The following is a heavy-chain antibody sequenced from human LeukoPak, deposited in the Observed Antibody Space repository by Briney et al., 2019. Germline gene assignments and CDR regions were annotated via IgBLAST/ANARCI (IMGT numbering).Heavy chain of an antibody. CDR3: AREFAFDIVATSGSELFDNY. D-gene: IGHD5-12*01. CDR2: INPNSGGT. J-gene: IGHJ4*02. V-gene: IGHV1-2*02. CDR1: GYTFTGYY. Sequence: ASVKVSCKASGYTFTGYYMHWVRQAPGQGLEWMGWINPNSGGTNYAQKFQGRVTMTRDTSISTAYMELSRLRSDDTAVYYCAREFAFDIVATSGSELFDNYWGQGTLVTVSS.